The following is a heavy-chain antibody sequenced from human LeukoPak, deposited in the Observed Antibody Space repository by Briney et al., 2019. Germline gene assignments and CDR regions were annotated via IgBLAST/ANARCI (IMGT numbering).Heavy chain of an antibody. J-gene: IGHJ4*02. V-gene: IGHV4-59*08. CDR2: IYYSGST. CDR1: GGSISSYY. CDR3: ARHMDIVVVPAFEY. Sequence: SQTLSLTCTVSGGSISSYYWSWIRQPPGKGLEWIGYIYYSGSTNYNPSLKSRVTISVDTSKNQFSLKLSSVTAADTAVYYCARHMDIVVVPAFEYWGQGTLVTVSS. D-gene: IGHD2-2*03.